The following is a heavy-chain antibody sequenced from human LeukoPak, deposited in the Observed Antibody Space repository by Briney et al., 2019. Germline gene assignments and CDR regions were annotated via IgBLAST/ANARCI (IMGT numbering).Heavy chain of an antibody. CDR3: ARHARPYYYDSNIDY. J-gene: IGHJ4*02. CDR1: GGSFSGYY. Sequence: PSETLSLTCAVYGGSFSGYYWSWIRQPPGKGLEWIGEINHSGSTNYNPSLKSRVTISVDTSKNQFSLKLSSVTATDTAVYYCARHARPYYYDSNIDYWGQGALVTVSS. V-gene: IGHV4-34*01. D-gene: IGHD3-22*01. CDR2: INHSGST.